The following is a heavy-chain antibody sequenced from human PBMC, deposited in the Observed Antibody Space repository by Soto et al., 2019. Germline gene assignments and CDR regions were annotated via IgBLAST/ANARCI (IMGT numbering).Heavy chain of an antibody. V-gene: IGHV3-23*01. CDR3: AKEIGFGPPENSYFDY. CDR1: GFTFSSYA. J-gene: IGHJ4*02. Sequence: GGSLRLSCAASGFTFSSYAMSWVRQAPGKGLEWVSAISGSGGSTYYADSVKGRFTISRDNSKNTLYLQMNSLRAEDTAVYYCAKEIGFGPPENSYFDYWGQGTLVTVSS. CDR2: ISGSGGST. D-gene: IGHD3-16*01.